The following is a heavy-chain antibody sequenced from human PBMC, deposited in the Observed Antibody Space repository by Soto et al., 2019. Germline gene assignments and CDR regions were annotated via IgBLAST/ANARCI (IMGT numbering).Heavy chain of an antibody. V-gene: IGHV1-46*03. D-gene: IGHD5-12*01. Sequence: ASVKVSCKASGYTFTSYYMHWVRQAPGQGLEWMGIINPSGGSTSYAQKFQGRVTMTRDTSTSTVYMELSSLRSEDTAVYYCARGRVATIIRQPFDYWGQGTLVTVSS. CDR2: INPSGGST. J-gene: IGHJ4*02. CDR3: ARGRVATIIRQPFDY. CDR1: GYTFTSYY.